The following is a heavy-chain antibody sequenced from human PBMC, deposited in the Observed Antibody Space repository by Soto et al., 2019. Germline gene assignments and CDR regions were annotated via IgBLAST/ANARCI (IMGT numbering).Heavy chain of an antibody. Sequence: QVQLVESGGGVVQPGRSLRLSCAASGFTFSSYAMHWVRQAPGKGLEWVAVISYDGSNKYYADSVKGRFTISRDNSKNTLYLQMNSLRAEDTAVYYCASEQLAVLRGVLDYWGLGTLVTVSS. CDR3: ASEQLAVLRGVLDY. V-gene: IGHV3-30-3*01. CDR2: ISYDGSNK. CDR1: GFTFSSYA. J-gene: IGHJ4*02. D-gene: IGHD1-1*01.